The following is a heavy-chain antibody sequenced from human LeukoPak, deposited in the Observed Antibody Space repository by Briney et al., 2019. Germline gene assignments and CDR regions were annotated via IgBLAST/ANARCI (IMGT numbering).Heavy chain of an antibody. Sequence: SETLSLTCAVYGGSFSGYYWSWIRQPPGKGLEWIGEINHSGSTYYNPSLKSRVTISVDTSKNQFSLKLNSVTAADTAVYYCARNRYYYGSRNYGVPNWFDPWGQGTLVTVSS. J-gene: IGHJ5*02. CDR1: GGSFSGYY. V-gene: IGHV4-34*01. D-gene: IGHD3-10*01. CDR3: ARNRYYYGSRNYGVPNWFDP. CDR2: INHSGST.